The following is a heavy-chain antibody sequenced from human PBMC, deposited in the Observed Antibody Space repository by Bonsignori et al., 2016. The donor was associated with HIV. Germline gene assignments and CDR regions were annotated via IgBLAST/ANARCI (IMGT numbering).Heavy chain of an antibody. CDR1: GGSIGTYN. CDR2: IYATGNT. J-gene: IGHJ5*02. V-gene: IGHV4-4*07. Sequence: QVQLQESGPGLVKPSETLSLTCTVSGGSIGTYNWNWVRQPAGKGLEWIGRIYATGNTNYNPSFKSRVTLSVDTSKNHFSLTLTSVTAADTAVYYCARELQHCSSTTCYFSRGWFDPWGQGALVTVSS. D-gene: IGHD2-2*01. CDR3: ARELQHCSSTTCYFSRGWFDP.